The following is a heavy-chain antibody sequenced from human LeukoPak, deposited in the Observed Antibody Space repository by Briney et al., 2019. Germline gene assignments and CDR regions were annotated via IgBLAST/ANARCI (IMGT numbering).Heavy chain of an antibody. J-gene: IGHJ6*04. V-gene: IGHV3-30*04. CDR3: ARDGPYYDILTVPPRDYYYGMDV. Sequence: GRSLRLSCAASGFTFSSYAMHWVRQAPGKGLEWVAVISYDGSNKYYADSVKGRFTISRDNSKNTLYLQMNSLRAEDTAVYYCARDGPYYDILTVPPRDYYYGMDVWGKGTTVTVSS. D-gene: IGHD3-9*01. CDR2: ISYDGSNK. CDR1: GFTFSSYA.